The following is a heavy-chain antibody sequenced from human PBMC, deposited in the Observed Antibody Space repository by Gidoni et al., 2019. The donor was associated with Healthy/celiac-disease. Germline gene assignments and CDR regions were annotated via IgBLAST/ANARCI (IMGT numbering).Heavy chain of an antibody. D-gene: IGHD2-2*01. CDR1: GFTFRRYS. CDR3: ARDLSFSQLLLTPFDY. J-gene: IGHJ4*02. Sequence: EVQLVESGGGLVQPGGSLRLSCAASGFTFRRYSMNWVRQAPGKGLEWVSYISSSSSTIYYADSVKGRFTISRDNAKNSLYLQMNSLRAEDTAVYYCARDLSFSQLLLTPFDYWGQGTLVTVSS. V-gene: IGHV3-48*01. CDR2: ISSSSSTI.